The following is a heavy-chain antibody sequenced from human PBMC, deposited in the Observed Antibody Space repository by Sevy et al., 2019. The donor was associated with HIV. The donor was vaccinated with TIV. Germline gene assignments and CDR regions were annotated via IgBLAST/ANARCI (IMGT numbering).Heavy chain of an antibody. CDR3: ARGTSSWCFQH. CDR1: GFTFSSYS. CDR2: ISSSSSYI. Sequence: GGSLRLSCAASGFTFSSYSMNWVRQAPGKGLEWVSSISSSSSYIYYAGSVKGRFTISRENAKNSLYLQMNSLRAEDTAVYYCARGTSSWCFQHWGQGTLVTVSS. V-gene: IGHV3-21*01. D-gene: IGHD6-13*01. J-gene: IGHJ1*01.